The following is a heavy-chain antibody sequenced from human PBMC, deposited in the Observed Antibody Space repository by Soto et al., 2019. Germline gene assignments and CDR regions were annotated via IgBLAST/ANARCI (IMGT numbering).Heavy chain of an antibody. J-gene: IGHJ4*02. CDR3: ARDSGWPIRNFDN. V-gene: IGHV3-30*03. D-gene: IGHD3-10*01. CDR1: DFDFSSYG. CDR2: SSYDGRET. Sequence: GGSLRLSCAASDFDFSSYGIHWVRQAPGKGLEWVAASSYDGRETFYADSAKGRLTVSKEMSKNTAFLQMNALRHEDTAVYFCARDSGWPIRNFDNWGQGTPVTVSS.